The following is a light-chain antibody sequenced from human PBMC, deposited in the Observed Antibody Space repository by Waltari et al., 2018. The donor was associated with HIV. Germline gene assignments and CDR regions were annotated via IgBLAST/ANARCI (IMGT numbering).Light chain of an antibody. V-gene: IGKV3-15*01. CDR1: QSVSTN. CDR3: QQYNNWPPFT. Sequence: IVMTQSPATQSVSPGESATLPCRASQSVSTNLAWYHQKPGQAPRLLIEGASTRATGIPARFSGSGSGTEFTLTISGLQSEDFAVYYCQQYNNWPPFTFGPGTKVDFK. CDR2: GAS. J-gene: IGKJ3*01.